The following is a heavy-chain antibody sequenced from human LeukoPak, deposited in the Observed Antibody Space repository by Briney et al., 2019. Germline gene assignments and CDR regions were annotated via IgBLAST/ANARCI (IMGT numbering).Heavy chain of an antibody. CDR3: ARDRLAAAGTIYYYYGMDV. CDR2: ISSSSSYI. V-gene: IGHV3-21*01. CDR1: GFTLSSYS. J-gene: IGHJ6*02. D-gene: IGHD6-13*01. Sequence: GGSLRLSCAASGFTLSSYSMNWVRQAPGKGLEWVSSISSSSSYIYYADSVKGRFTISRDNAKNSLYLQMNSLRAEDTAVYYCARDRLAAAGTIYYYYGMDVWGQGTTVTVSS.